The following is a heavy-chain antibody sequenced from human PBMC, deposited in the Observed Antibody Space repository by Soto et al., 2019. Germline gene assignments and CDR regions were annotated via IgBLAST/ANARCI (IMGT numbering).Heavy chain of an antibody. CDR1: GGSISSYY. V-gene: IGHV4-59*01. J-gene: IGHJ3*02. D-gene: IGHD2-8*01. CDR2: IYYSGST. CDR3: ARVDHTDGVDAFDI. Sequence: SETLSLTCTVSGGSISSYYWSWIRQPPEKGLEWIGYIYYSGSTNYNPSLKSRLTISVDRSKNQFTLQLTSVTVEDTAVYYCARVDHTDGVDAFDIWGQGTMVTVSS.